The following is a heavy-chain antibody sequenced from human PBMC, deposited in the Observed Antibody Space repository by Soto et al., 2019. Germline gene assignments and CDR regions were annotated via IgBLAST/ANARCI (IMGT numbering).Heavy chain of an antibody. Sequence: PSETLSLTCTVSGGSVSSGSYYWSWIRQPPGKGLEWIGYIYYSGSTNYNPSLKSRVTISVDTSKNQFSLKLSSVTAADTAVYYCARAFSSGWLDYWGQGTLVTVSS. CDR3: ARAFSSGWLDY. CDR1: GGSVSSGSYY. CDR2: IYYSGST. J-gene: IGHJ4*02. D-gene: IGHD6-19*01. V-gene: IGHV4-61*01.